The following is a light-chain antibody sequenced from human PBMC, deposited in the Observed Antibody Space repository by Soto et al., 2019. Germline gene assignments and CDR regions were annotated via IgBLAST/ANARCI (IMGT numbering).Light chain of an antibody. V-gene: IGLV2-23*03. CDR3: CSYAGSSTFL. Sequence: QSALTQPASVSGSPGQSITISCTGTSSDVGSYNLVSWYQQHPGKAPKLMIYEGSKRPSGASNRFSGSKSGNTASLTISGLQAEDEADYYCCSYAGSSTFLFGGGTKLTVL. J-gene: IGLJ2*01. CDR1: SSDVGSYNL. CDR2: EGS.